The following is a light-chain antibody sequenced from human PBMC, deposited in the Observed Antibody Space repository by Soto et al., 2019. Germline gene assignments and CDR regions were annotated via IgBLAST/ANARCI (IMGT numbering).Light chain of an antibody. Sequence: AIQMTQSPSSLSAFVGDRVTITCRASQAIGNDLGWYQQKPGKAPKVLISAASNLQSGVPSRFSGSGSGTDFTLTISSLQPEDFATYYCLQDYGYPRTFGQRTKVEI. CDR3: LQDYGYPRT. CDR1: QAIGND. CDR2: AAS. J-gene: IGKJ1*01. V-gene: IGKV1-6*01.